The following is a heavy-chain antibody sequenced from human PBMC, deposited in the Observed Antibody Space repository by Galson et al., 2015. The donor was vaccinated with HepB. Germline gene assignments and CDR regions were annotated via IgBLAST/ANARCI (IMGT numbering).Heavy chain of an antibody. CDR2: IYTSGST. CDR1: GGSISSYY. J-gene: IGHJ4*02. CDR3: ASSRYYYDSSGYYSLDY. Sequence: TLSLTCTVSGGSISSYYWSWIRQPAGKGLEWIGRIYTSGSTNYNPSLKSRVTMSVDTSKNQFSLKLSSVTAADTAVYYCASSRYYYDSSGYYSLDYWGQGTLVTVSS. V-gene: IGHV4-4*07. D-gene: IGHD3-22*01.